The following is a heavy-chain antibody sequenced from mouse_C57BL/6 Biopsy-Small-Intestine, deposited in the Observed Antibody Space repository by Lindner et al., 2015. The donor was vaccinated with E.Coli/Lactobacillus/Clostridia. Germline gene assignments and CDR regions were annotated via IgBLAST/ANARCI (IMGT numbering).Heavy chain of an antibody. CDR2: INPNYGTT. CDR3: ARESTMVRTWFAY. J-gene: IGHJ3*01. D-gene: IGHD2-2*01. V-gene: IGHV1-39*01. Sequence: MNWVKQSNGKSLEWIGVINPNYGTTSHNQKFKGKATLTVDQSSSTAYMQLNSLTSEDSAVYYCARESTMVRTWFAYWGQGTLVTVSA.